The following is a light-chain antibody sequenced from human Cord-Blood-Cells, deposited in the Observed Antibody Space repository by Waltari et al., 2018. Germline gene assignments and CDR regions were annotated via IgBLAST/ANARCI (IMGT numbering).Light chain of an antibody. V-gene: IGLV2-14*01. CDR3: SSYTSSSTLV. Sequence: QSALTQPASVSVSPGQSITISCTGTSSDVGGYNYVSWYQQPPGKAPKLMIYDVSNRPAGVSNRFSGSKSGNTASLTISGLQAEDEADYYCSSYTSSSTLVFGTGTKVTVL. J-gene: IGLJ1*01. CDR2: DVS. CDR1: SSDVGGYNY.